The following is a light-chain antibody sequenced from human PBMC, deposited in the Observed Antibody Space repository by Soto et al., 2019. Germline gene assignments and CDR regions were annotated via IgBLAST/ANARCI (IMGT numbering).Light chain of an antibody. CDR3: QQYGSSWT. Sequence: ESVLTQSPATLSLSRWQRAALSCRASQSVSSYLAWYQQKPGQAPRVLIYDASNRATGIPARLSGSASGTDFTLTVSRMEPPDSAVYYCQQYGSSWTFGQGTKVDIK. CDR1: QSVSSY. CDR2: DAS. J-gene: IGKJ1*01. V-gene: IGKV3-11*01.